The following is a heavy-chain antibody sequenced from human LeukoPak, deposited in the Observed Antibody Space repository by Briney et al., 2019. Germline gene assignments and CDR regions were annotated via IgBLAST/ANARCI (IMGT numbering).Heavy chain of an antibody. CDR3: AGLLPPISYFDSSGYWGYFDY. Sequence: PSETLSLTCTVSGGSISSYYWSWIRQPPGKGLEWIGYIYYSGSTNYNPSLKSRVTISVDTSKNQFSLKLSSVTAADTAVYYCAGLLPPISYFDSSGYWGYFDYWGQGTLVTVSS. CDR1: GGSISSYY. D-gene: IGHD3-22*01. V-gene: IGHV4-59*01. CDR2: IYYSGST. J-gene: IGHJ4*02.